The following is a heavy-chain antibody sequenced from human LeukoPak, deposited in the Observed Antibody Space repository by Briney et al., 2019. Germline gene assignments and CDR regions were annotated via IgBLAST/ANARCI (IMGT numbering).Heavy chain of an antibody. Sequence: SETLSLTCTVPGGSISSGSYYWSWIRQPAGKGLEWIGRIYTSGSTNYNPSLKSRVTISVDTSKNQFSLKLSSVTAADTAVYYCARDRSSSTIMHPYYFDYWGQGTLVTVSS. CDR1: GGSISSGSYY. J-gene: IGHJ4*02. V-gene: IGHV4-61*02. CDR3: ARDRSSSTIMHPYYFDY. D-gene: IGHD5/OR15-5a*01. CDR2: IYTSGST.